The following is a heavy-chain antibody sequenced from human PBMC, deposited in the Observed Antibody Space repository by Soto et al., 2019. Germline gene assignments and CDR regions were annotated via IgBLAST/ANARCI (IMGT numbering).Heavy chain of an antibody. CDR3: AGCRIVVVGSRAYYGMDV. V-gene: IGHV1-69*01. D-gene: IGHD3-22*01. CDR1: GGTPSNSA. Sequence: QVHLLLQSGAEVKKPGSSVKVSCKASGGTPSNSAISWVRQAPGQGLEWMGGIIPVFGLVKYAQNFQGRVTITADESTNTAYMELSSLRPEDTAMYYCAGCRIVVVGSRAYYGMDVWGQGTTVTVSS. CDR2: IIPVFGLV. J-gene: IGHJ6*02.